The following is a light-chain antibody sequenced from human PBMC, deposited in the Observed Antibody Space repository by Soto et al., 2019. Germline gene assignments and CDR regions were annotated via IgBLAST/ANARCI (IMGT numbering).Light chain of an antibody. Sequence: DIQMTQSPSTLSASVGDIVTITYRASQYISSGLAWYQQKPGKAPKLLIYNASSSDSGVPSRFSGSRSGAEVILTFSCLALDDVATCYCQHKKSERTFGQGTKVVI. CDR1: QYISSG. CDR2: NAS. J-gene: IGKJ1*01. V-gene: IGKV1-5*03. CDR3: QHKKSERT.